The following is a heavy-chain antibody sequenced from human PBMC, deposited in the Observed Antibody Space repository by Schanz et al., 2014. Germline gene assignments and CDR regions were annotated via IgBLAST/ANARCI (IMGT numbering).Heavy chain of an antibody. CDR1: GLNFDYYG. D-gene: IGHD6-13*01. Sequence: QVQLVESGGGVVQPGRSLRLSCATSGLNFDYYGMNWVRQAPGKGLEYVSVISSNGGSTDFADSVKGRFTISRDNAKNSLYLQMNSLRAEDTAVYYCAKEKEEVAADGSFFDYWGQGTLVTVSS. V-gene: IGHV3-64*04. CDR3: AKEKEEVAADGSFFDY. J-gene: IGHJ4*02. CDR2: ISSNGGST.